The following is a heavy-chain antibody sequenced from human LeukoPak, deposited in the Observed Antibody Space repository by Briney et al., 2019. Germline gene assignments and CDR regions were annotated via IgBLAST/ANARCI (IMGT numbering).Heavy chain of an antibody. D-gene: IGHD5-24*01. CDR1: GFTFSSYA. CDR2: ISGSGTST. V-gene: IGHV3-23*01. CDR3: AKDLQLHY. Sequence: GGSLRLSCAASGFTFSSYAMSWVRQAPGKGLEWVSSISGSGTSTYYADSVKGRFTISRDDSKNTLYLQMNSLRAEDAAVYYCAKDLQLHYWGQGTLVTVSS. J-gene: IGHJ4*02.